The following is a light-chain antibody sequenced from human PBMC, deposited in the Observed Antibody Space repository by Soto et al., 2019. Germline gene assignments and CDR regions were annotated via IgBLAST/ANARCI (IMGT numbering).Light chain of an antibody. V-gene: IGLV2-14*01. CDR3: SSYTRSGTRF. CDR2: EVS. CDR1: TSDVGGYNF. J-gene: IGLJ1*01. Sequence: QSVLTQPASVSGSPGQSITISCTGTTSDVGGYNFVSWYQLHPGKAPKLMIFEVSNRPSGVSNRFSGSKSGNTASLTISGLQAEDEADYYCSSYTRSGTRFFGTGTKRTVL.